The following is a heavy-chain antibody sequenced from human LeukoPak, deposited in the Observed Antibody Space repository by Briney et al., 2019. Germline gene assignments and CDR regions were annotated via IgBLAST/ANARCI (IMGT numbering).Heavy chain of an antibody. CDR3: ARATYSSSADAFDT. CDR1: GGSISSYY. Sequence: ASETLSLTCTVSGGSISSYYWSWIRQPAGKGLEWIGRIYTSGSTNYNPSLKSRVTMSVDTSKNQFSLKLSSVTAADTAVYYCARATYSSSADAFDTWGQGTMATVSS. V-gene: IGHV4-4*07. D-gene: IGHD6-13*01. J-gene: IGHJ3*02. CDR2: IYTSGST.